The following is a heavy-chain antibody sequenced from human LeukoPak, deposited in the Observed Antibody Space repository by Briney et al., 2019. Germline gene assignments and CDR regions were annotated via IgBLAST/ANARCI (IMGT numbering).Heavy chain of an antibody. CDR2: ISYDGSNK. CDR3: ASQRGYGYGYQY. D-gene: IGHD5-18*01. V-gene: IGHV3-30-3*01. CDR1: GFTFRNYA. J-gene: IGHJ4*02. Sequence: GGSLRLSCAASGFTFRNYAMHWVRQAPGKGLEWVAIISYDGSNKYYADSVKGRFTISRDNSKSTLSLQMDSLRPEDTAVYYCASQRGYGYGYQYWGQGTLVTVSS.